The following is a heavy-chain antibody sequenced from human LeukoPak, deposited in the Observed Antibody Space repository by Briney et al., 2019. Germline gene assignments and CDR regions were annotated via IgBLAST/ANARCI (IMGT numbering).Heavy chain of an antibody. CDR1: GYTFTGYY. CDR2: INPNSGGT. D-gene: IGHD3-22*01. J-gene: IGHJ4*02. Sequence: ASVKVSCKASGYTFTGYYMHWVRQAPGQGLEWMGWINPNSGGTNYAQKFQGRVTMTRDTSISTAYMELSRLRSDDTAVYYCARPLITNEWLGYWGQRTLVTVSS. CDR3: ARPLITNEWLGY. V-gene: IGHV1-2*02.